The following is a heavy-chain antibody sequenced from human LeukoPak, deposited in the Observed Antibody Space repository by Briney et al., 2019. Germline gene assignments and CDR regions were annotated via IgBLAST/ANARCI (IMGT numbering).Heavy chain of an antibody. CDR1: GYTFTGYY. CDR3: ARDDSRYYDSSGYRDY. J-gene: IGHJ4*02. CDR2: INPNSGGT. D-gene: IGHD3-22*01. Sequence: ASVKVSCKASGYTFTGYYMHWVRQAPGQGLEWMGRINPNSGGTNYAQKFQGRVTMTRDTSNSTAYMELSRLRSDDTAVYYCARDDSRYYDSSGYRDYWGQGTLVTVSS. V-gene: IGHV1-2*06.